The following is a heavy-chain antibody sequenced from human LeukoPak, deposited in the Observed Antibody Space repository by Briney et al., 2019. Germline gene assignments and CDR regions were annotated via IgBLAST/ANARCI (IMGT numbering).Heavy chain of an antibody. CDR3: ARISTTVTKGLDI. J-gene: IGHJ3*02. CDR1: GGSISRHY. D-gene: IGHD4-17*01. Sequence: PSETLSLTCTVSGGSISRHYWSWIRQPPGKGLEWIGYISSIGSTNYNPSLKSRVTISVDTSKNQFSLKLTSVTAADTAVYFCARISTTVTKGLDIWGQGTMVTVSS. CDR2: ISSIGST. V-gene: IGHV4-59*11.